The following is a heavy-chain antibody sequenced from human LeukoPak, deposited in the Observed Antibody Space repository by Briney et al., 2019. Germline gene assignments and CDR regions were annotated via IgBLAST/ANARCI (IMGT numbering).Heavy chain of an antibody. J-gene: IGHJ4*02. V-gene: IGHV1-46*01. Sequence: ASVKVSCKASGYTLTSYYRHWVRQAPGQGLEWMGIINPSGGSTSYAQKFQGRVTMTRDTSTSTVYMELSSLRSEDTAVYYCARAGSGRESYFDYWGQGTLVTVSS. D-gene: IGHD3-10*01. CDR2: INPSGGST. CDR3: ARAGSGRESYFDY. CDR1: GYTLTSYY.